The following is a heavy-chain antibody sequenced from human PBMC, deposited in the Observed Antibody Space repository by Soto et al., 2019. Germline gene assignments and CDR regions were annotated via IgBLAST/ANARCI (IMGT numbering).Heavy chain of an antibody. D-gene: IGHD1-26*01. CDR2: IRFDGSNI. CDR3: ARDGVGSTAYFGYFDY. V-gene: IGHV3-33*01. J-gene: IGHJ4*02. Sequence: QVELVESGGGVVQPGRSLRLSCAASAVTFTGYGMHWVRQAPDKGLEWVAVIRFDGSNIYYEDSVKGRFTISRDNARNMLYLQMSILRAEDTAVYYFARDGVGSTAYFGYFDYWGLGTLVTVSS. CDR1: AVTFTGYG.